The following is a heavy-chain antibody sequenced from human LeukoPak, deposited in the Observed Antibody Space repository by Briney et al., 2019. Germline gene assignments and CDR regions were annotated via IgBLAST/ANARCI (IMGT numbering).Heavy chain of an antibody. V-gene: IGHV4-59*01. J-gene: IGHJ5*02. CDR2: IISTGTI. Sequence: SETLSLTCTVSGASISGYYWSWIRQPPGKRLEWIGYIISTGTINYNPSLKSRVTISIDTSKNQFSLKLSSVTAADTAVYYCARVNYYGSGSYHENWFDPWGQGTLVTVSS. CDR3: ARVNYYGSGSYHENWFDP. D-gene: IGHD3-10*01. CDR1: GASISGYY.